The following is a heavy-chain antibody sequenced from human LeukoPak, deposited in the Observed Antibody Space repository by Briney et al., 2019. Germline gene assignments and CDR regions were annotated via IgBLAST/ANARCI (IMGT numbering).Heavy chain of an antibody. CDR2: ISDSGART. CDR1: GFTLSSYA. CDR3: ASDYFLDH. V-gene: IGHV3-23*01. Sequence: GGSLRLSCAASGFTLSSYAMTWVRQAPGKGLEWVSTISDSGARTNYADSAKGRFTISRDNSMNTLYLQMNSLRADDTAVYYCASDYFLDHWGQGTLVTVSS. D-gene: IGHD6-25*01. J-gene: IGHJ4*02.